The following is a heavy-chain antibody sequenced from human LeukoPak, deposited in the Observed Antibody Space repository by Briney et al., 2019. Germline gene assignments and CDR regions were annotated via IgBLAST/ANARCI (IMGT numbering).Heavy chain of an antibody. CDR1: GFTVSSNY. CDR2: IYSGGST. J-gene: IGHJ4*02. V-gene: IGHV3-66*01. CDR3: TTDDDVLLWFGEFH. Sequence: GGSLRLSCAASGFTVSSNYMSWVRQAPGKGLEWVSVIYSGGSTYYADSVKGRFTISRDNSKNTLYLQMNSLRAEDTAVYYCTTDDDVLLWFGEFHWGQGTLVTVSS. D-gene: IGHD3-10*01.